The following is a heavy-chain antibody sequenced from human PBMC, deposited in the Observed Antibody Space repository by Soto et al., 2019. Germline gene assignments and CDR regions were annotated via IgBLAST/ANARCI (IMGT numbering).Heavy chain of an antibody. Sequence: GGSLRLSCAASGFTFSSYAMHWVRQAPGKGLEYVSAISSNGGSTYYANSVKGRFTISRDNSKNTLYLQMGSLRAEDMAVYYCARDGGYCSSTSCYLRIDYYYYMDVWGKGTTVTVSS. V-gene: IGHV3-64*01. CDR1: GFTFSSYA. D-gene: IGHD2-2*01. J-gene: IGHJ6*03. CDR3: ARDGGYCSSTSCYLRIDYYYYMDV. CDR2: ISSNGGST.